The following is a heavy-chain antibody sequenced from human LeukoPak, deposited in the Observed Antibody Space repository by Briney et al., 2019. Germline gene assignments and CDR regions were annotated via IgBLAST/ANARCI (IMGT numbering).Heavy chain of an antibody. J-gene: IGHJ3*02. CDR1: GFTFSSYG. D-gene: IGHD3-10*01. V-gene: IGHV3-33*01. CDR2: IRYDGSDK. CDR3: ARESWFGESKTFDI. Sequence: PGGSLRLYCAASGFTFSSYGMHWVRQAPGKGLEWVAVIRYDGSDKYHADSVKGRFTISRDNSKNMLCLQMNSLRAEDTAVYYCARESWFGESKTFDIWGQGTMVTVSS.